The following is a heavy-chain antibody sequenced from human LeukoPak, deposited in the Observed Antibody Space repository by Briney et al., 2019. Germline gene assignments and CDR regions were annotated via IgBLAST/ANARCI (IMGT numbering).Heavy chain of an antibody. J-gene: IGHJ4*02. CDR3: AKGVGRYGTGSPFDY. Sequence: GGSLRLSCAASGFTFSGYTMYWVRQAPGKRLEWVSFILVVGINIYYADSVKGRFTISRDNSKNTLYLQMNNLRAEDTAAYYCAKGVGRYGTGSPFDYWGQGTLVTVSS. CDR2: ILVVGINI. V-gene: IGHV3-23*01. CDR1: GFTFSGYT. D-gene: IGHD3-16*01.